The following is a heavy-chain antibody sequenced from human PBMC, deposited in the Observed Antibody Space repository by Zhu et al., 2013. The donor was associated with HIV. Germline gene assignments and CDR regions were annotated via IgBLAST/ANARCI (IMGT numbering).Heavy chain of an antibody. D-gene: IGHD1-26*01. Sequence: QVXLVQSGAEVKKPGSSVKVSCKASGDTFSSYAINWVRRAPGQGLEWMGGIIPIFGTPNYAQKFQGRVKITADKSTTTAYMELSSLRSEDTALYYCATSLSYASPFDYWGPGNPGHRLL. CDR1: GDTFSSYA. J-gene: IGHJ4*02. V-gene: IGHV1-69*06. CDR2: IIPIFGTP. CDR3: ATSLSYASPFDY.